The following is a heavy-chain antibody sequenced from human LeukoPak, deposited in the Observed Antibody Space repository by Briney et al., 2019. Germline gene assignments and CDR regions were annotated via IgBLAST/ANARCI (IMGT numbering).Heavy chain of an antibody. D-gene: IGHD3-9*01. CDR2: IIPIFGTA. CDR3: ARENYDILTGNAFDI. J-gene: IGHJ3*02. V-gene: IGHV1-69*06. CDR1: GGTFSSYA. Sequence: LVKVSCKASGGTFSSYAISWVRQAPGQGLEWMGGIIPIFGTANYAQKFQGRVTITADKSTSTAYMELSSLRSEDTAVYYCARENYDILTGNAFDIWGQGTMVTVSS.